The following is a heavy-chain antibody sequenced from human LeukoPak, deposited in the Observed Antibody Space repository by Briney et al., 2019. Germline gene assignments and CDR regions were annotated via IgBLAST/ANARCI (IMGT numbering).Heavy chain of an antibody. V-gene: IGHV3-21*01. CDR3: ARGGRTVTTPVGVDC. Sequence: PGGSLRLSCAASGFTFSSYTMNWVRQAPGKGLEWVSSISYSNIYICYADSVKGRFTISRDTAKNSLYLQMNSLRAEDTAVYYCARGGRTVTTPVGVDCWGQGTLVTVSS. D-gene: IGHD4-17*01. CDR2: ISYSNIYI. J-gene: IGHJ4*02. CDR1: GFTFSSYT.